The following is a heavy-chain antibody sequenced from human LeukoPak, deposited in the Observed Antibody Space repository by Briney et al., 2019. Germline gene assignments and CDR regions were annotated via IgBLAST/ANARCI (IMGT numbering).Heavy chain of an antibody. Sequence: GESLKISCKGSGYSFTNYWIVWVRQMPGKGLEWMGIIQPGDSDARYSKSFEGQVTISADKSINTAYLQWGSLKASDTATYYCARRDGLGSFDYYGMSIWGQGTTVTVSS. CDR3: ARRDGLGSFDYYGMSI. J-gene: IGHJ6*02. D-gene: IGHD3-10*01. V-gene: IGHV5-51*01. CDR2: IQPGDSDA. CDR1: GYSFTNYW.